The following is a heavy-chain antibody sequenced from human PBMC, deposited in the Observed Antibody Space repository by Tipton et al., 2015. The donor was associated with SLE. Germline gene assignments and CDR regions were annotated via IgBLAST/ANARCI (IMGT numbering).Heavy chain of an antibody. CDR1: GFTFSSYG. Sequence: SLRLSCAASGFTFSSYGMHWDRQAPGKGLEWVAFIRYDGSNKYYADSVKGRFTISRDNSKNTLYLQMNSLRAEDTAVYYCAKDRIAVAGRGYAFDIWGQGTMVTVSS. V-gene: IGHV3-30*02. CDR2: IRYDGSNK. D-gene: IGHD6-19*01. CDR3: AKDRIAVAGRGYAFDI. J-gene: IGHJ3*02.